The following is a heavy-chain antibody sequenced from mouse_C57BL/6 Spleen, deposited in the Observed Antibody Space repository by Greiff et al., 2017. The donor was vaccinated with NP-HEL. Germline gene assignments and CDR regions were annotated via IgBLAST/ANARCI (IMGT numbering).Heavy chain of an antibody. Sequence: VQLKESGAELVKPGASVKLSCTASGFNFTDYYMHWVKQRTEQGLEWIGRIDPDDGDTKYNPKFQGKATITADKSSNTAYLQLSSLTSEDTAVFYWASADIYYDYGEEYFDDWGKGTTVTVSS. CDR3: ASADIYYDYGEEYFDD. V-gene: IGHV14-2*01. J-gene: IGHJ2*01. CDR2: IDPDDGDT. D-gene: IGHD2-4*01. CDR1: GFNFTDYY.